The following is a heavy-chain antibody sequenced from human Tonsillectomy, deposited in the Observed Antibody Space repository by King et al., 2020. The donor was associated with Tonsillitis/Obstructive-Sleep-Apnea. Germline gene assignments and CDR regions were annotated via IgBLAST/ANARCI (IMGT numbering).Heavy chain of an antibody. CDR1: GYTFTGYY. CDR3: ARAENWNYEGAFDI. J-gene: IGHJ3*02. V-gene: IGHV1-2*02. D-gene: IGHD1-7*01. Sequence: VQLVESGAEVKKPGASVKVSCKASGYTFTGYYMHWVRQAPGQGLEWMGWINPNSGGTNYAQKFQGRVTMTRETSISTAYMELSRLRSDDTAVYYCARAENWNYEGAFDIWGQGTMVTVSS. CDR2: INPNSGGT.